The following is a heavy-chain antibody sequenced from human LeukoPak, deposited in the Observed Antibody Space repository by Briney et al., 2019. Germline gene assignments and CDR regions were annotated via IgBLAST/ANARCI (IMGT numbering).Heavy chain of an antibody. Sequence: SETLSLTCAVSGGSFSGYYWSWIRQPPGKGLEWIGEINHSGSTNYNPSLKSRVTISVDTSKNQFSLKLSSVTAADTGVYYCASLPAAAGAETHEIWFDPWGEGTLVSVSS. CDR1: GGSFSGYY. J-gene: IGHJ5*02. V-gene: IGHV4-34*01. CDR3: ASLPAAAGAETHEIWFDP. CDR2: INHSGST. D-gene: IGHD6-13*01.